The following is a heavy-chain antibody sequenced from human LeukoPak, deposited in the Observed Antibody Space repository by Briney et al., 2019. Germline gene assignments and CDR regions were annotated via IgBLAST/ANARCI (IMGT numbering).Heavy chain of an antibody. CDR1: GFSFSGYG. Sequence: GGSLRLSCAASGFSFSGYGMHWVRQAPGKGLEWVTFIRYDGSTKSYADSVKGRFTIARDNSKNTLYLQMNSLRAEDTAVYFCAKDYKNGFDYWGQGALVTVSS. V-gene: IGHV3-30*02. D-gene: IGHD1-14*01. CDR3: AKDYKNGFDY. J-gene: IGHJ4*02. CDR2: IRYDGSTK.